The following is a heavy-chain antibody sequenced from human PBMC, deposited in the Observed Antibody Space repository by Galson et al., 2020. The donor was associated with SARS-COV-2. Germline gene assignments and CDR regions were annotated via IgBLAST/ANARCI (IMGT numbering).Heavy chain of an antibody. V-gene: IGHV3-30*02. CDR2: IRYDGSNK. D-gene: IGHD3-9*01. CDR1: GFTFSSYG. Sequence: GESLKISCAVSGFTFSSYGMHWVRQAPGKGLEWLAFIRYDGSNKYYPDSVKGRFTISRDNSKKTLYLQMNSLRAEDTAVYYCAKQSENYDILTGYYDYWGQGTLVTVSS. CDR3: AKQSENYDILTGYYDY. J-gene: IGHJ4*02.